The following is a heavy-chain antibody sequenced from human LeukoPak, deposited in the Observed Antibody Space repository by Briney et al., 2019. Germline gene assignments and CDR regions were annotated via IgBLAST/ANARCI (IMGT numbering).Heavy chain of an antibody. Sequence: GGSLRLSCAASGFTFGDHDMDWVRQAPGKGLEWIGRSKNKANSYTTAYAASVKGRFTISRDDSQNSLHLQMNSLKTEDTAVYYCVRVTNYYYTKWGQGTLVTVSS. J-gene: IGHJ4*02. CDR3: VRVTNYYYTK. CDR1: GFTFGDHD. V-gene: IGHV3-72*01. CDR2: SKNKANSYTT. D-gene: IGHD3-22*01.